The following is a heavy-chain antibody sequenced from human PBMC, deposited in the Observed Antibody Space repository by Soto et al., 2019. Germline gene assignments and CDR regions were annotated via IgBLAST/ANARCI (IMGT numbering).Heavy chain of an antibody. V-gene: IGHV3-9*01. Sequence: PGGSLRLSCGASGLSFSSHAMSWVRQVPGKGLEWVSGIYWYSNRVDYADSVKGRFTTSRDNAKNSLYLQMDYLRTEDTAFYYCVKDLQPGGADYWGQGTLVTVSS. CDR2: IYWYSNRV. CDR1: GLSFSSHA. D-gene: IGHD1-1*01. CDR3: VKDLQPGGADY. J-gene: IGHJ4*02.